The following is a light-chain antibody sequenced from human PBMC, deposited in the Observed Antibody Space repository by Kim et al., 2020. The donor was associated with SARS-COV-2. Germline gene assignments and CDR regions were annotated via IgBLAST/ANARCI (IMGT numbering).Light chain of an antibody. CDR3: SSYAGRQNLV. Sequence: GQQCPCSCAGARGDIGGYNLVGWYQQHPGKAPKVMIYQVNKRPSGVPDRFSGSKSGNTASLTVSGLQAEDEADYYCSSYAGRQNLVFGGGTQLTVL. CDR1: RGDIGGYNL. V-gene: IGLV2-8*01. CDR2: QVN. J-gene: IGLJ2*01.